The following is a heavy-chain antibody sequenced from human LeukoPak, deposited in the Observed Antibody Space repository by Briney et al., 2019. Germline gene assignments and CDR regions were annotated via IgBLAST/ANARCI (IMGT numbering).Heavy chain of an antibody. CDR2: ISYDGSNK. Sequence: PGGSLRLSCAASGFTFSSYAMHWVRQAPGKGLEWVAVISYDGSNKYYADSVKGRFTISRDNSKNTLYLQMNSLRAEDTAVYYCARGGHDLGYYYCYGMDVWGQGTTVTVSS. J-gene: IGHJ6*02. V-gene: IGHV3-30-3*01. D-gene: IGHD3-3*01. CDR3: ARGGHDLGYYYCYGMDV. CDR1: GFTFSSYA.